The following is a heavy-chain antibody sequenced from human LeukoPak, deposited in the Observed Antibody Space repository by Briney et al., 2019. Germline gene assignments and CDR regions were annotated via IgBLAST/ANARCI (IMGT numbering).Heavy chain of an antibody. J-gene: IGHJ4*02. CDR3: ARHSGSYYRPFSADY. CDR2: INHSGST. D-gene: IGHD1-26*01. Sequence: SGTLSLTCAVYGGSFSGYYWSWIRQPPGKGLEWIGEINHSGSTNYNPSLKSRVTISVDTSKNQFSLKLSSVTAADTAVYYCARHSGSYYRPFSADYWGQGTLVTVSS. CDR1: GGSFSGYY. V-gene: IGHV4-34*01.